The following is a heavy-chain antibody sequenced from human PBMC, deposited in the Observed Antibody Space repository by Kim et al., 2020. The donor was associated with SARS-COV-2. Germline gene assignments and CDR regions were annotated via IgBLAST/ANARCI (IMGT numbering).Heavy chain of an antibody. CDR1: GGSFSGYY. D-gene: IGHD6-19*01. J-gene: IGHJ4*02. V-gene: IGHV4-34*01. CDR3: ARGVAVAGTGLYFDY. Sequence: SETLSLTCAVYGGSFSGYYWSWIRQPPGKGLEWIGEINHSGSTNYNPSLKSRVTISVDTSKNQFSLKLSSVTAADTAVYYCARGVAVAGTGLYFDYWGQGTLVTVSS. CDR2: INHSGST.